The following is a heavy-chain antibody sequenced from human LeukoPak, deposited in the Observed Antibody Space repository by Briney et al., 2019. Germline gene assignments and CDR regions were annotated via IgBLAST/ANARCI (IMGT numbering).Heavy chain of an antibody. CDR3: ARATQRRRIAAVGIFDY. Sequence: GGSLRLSCAASGFTFSSYAMHWVRQAPGKGLEYVSAISSNGGSTYYADSVKGRFTISRDNAKNSLYLQMNSLRAEDTAVYYCARATQRRRIAAVGIFDYWGQGTLVTVSS. J-gene: IGHJ4*02. CDR2: ISSNGGST. D-gene: IGHD6-13*01. CDR1: GFTFSSYA. V-gene: IGHV3-64*02.